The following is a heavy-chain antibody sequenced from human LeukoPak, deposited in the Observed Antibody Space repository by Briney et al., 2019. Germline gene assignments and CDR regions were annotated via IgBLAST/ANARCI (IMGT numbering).Heavy chain of an antibody. J-gene: IGHJ3*02. V-gene: IGHV4-39*07. CDR1: GGSISSSSYY. Sequence: PSETLSLTCTVSGGSISSSSYYWGWIRQPPGKGLEWIGSIYYSGSTYYNPSLKSRVTISVDTSKNQFSLKLSSVSATDTAVYYCARVGFAEATFAFDIWGQGTLVTVSS. CDR2: IYYSGST. CDR3: ARVGFAEATFAFDI. D-gene: IGHD3-10*01.